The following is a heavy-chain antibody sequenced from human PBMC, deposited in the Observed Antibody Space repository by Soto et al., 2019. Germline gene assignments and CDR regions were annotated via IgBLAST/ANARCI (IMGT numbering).Heavy chain of an antibody. CDR2: IYYSGST. J-gene: IGHJ6*02. CDR1: GGSISRYY. V-gene: IGHV4-59*01. D-gene: IGHD3-22*01. Sequence: SETLSLTCTVSGGSISRYYWSGIRQPPGQGLEWIGYIYYSGSTNYNPSLKSRVTISVDTSKNQFSLKLSSVTAADTAVYYCARASSGYYLHKGWYGMDVWGQGTTVTVSS. CDR3: ARASSGYYLHKGWYGMDV.